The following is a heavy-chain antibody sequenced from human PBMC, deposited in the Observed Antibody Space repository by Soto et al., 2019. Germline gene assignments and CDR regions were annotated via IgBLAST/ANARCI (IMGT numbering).Heavy chain of an antibody. CDR2: INPNSGGT. V-gene: IGHV1-2*04. D-gene: IGHD3-9*01. Sequence: ASVKVSCKASGYTFTGYYMHWLRQAPGQGLEWMGWINPNSGGTNYAQKFQGWVTMTRDTSISTAYMELSRLRSDDTAVYYCARGSVLRYFDWLTGNGMDVWGQGTTVTVSS. CDR3: ARGSVLRYFDWLTGNGMDV. CDR1: GYTFTGYY. J-gene: IGHJ6*02.